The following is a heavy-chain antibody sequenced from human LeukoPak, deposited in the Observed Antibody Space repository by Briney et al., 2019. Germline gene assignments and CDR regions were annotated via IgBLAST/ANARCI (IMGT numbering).Heavy chain of an antibody. D-gene: IGHD3-10*01. J-gene: IGHJ4*02. CDR2: IRYDESDK. Sequence: GGSLSLSCAASGFTFRNYGMHWVRQAPGKGLEWLAFIRYDESDKYYADSVRGRFTISRDNSRNTLFLQVNSLRLEDTAVYYCAKGRNYGSGSSTPHYDYWGQGALVIVSS. V-gene: IGHV3-30*02. CDR1: GFTFRNYG. CDR3: AKGRNYGSGSSTPHYDY.